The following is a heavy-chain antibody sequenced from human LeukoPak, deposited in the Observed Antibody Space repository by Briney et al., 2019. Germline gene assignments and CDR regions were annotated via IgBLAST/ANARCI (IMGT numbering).Heavy chain of an antibody. CDR1: GGTFSSYA. V-gene: IGHV1-69*05. Sequence: SVKVSCXASGGTFSSYAISWVRQAPGQGIEWMGGIIPIFGTANYAQKFQGRVTITTDESTSTAYMELSSLRSEDTAVYYCARGARSGYDSPVDYWGQGTLVTVSS. J-gene: IGHJ4*02. CDR3: ARGARSGYDSPVDY. CDR2: IIPIFGTA. D-gene: IGHD5-12*01.